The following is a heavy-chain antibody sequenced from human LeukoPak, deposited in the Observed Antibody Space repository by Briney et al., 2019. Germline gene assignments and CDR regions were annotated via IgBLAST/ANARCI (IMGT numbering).Heavy chain of an antibody. D-gene: IGHD6-13*01. CDR2: ITGSGAST. J-gene: IGHJ4*02. V-gene: IGHV3-23*01. CDR1: GFTFSSYA. CDR3: AILPGYSSGWYEVNY. Sequence: GGSLRLSCAASGFTFSSYAMNWVRQAPGKGLEWVSGITGSGASTFYADSVRDRFTVSRDNSKNTLYLQISSLRAEDTAVYYCAILPGYSSGWYEVNYWGQGTLVTVSS.